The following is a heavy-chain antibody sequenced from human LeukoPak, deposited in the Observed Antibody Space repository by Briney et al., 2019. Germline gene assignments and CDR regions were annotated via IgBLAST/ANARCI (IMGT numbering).Heavy chain of an antibody. CDR3: AALKGDTARDFDY. CDR1: GYSFTSYW. Sequence: GESLKISCKGSGYSFTSYWITWVRQMPRKGLEWMGRIDPSDSYTNYSPSCQGHVTISADKSISTAYLQWSSLKASDTAIYYCAALKGDTARDFDYWGQGTLVTVSS. D-gene: IGHD5-18*01. CDR2: IDPSDSYT. V-gene: IGHV5-10-1*01. J-gene: IGHJ4*02.